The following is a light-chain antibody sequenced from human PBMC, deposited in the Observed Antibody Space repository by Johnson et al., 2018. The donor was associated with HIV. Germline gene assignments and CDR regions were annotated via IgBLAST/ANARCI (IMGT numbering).Light chain of an antibody. CDR3: GTWDNSLSTGGV. Sequence: QSVLTQPPSVSAAPGQKVTISCSGSNSNIGNNYVSWYQHLPGTAPKLLIYDNDQRPSGIPDRFSGSKSGTSATLGITGLQTGDEADYYCGTWDNSLSTGGVFGTGTKVTVL. J-gene: IGLJ1*01. CDR1: NSNIGNNY. V-gene: IGLV1-51*01. CDR2: DND.